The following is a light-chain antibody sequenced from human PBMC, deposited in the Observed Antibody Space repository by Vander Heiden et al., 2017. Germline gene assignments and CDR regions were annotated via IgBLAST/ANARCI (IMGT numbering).Light chain of an antibody. CDR2: WAS. CDR1: QGGLDSTNHNNN. Sequence: DIVLTQSPDSGAGSLGEGATLNCKSSQGGLDSTNHNNNLAWYQQKPGQPPKLLIYWASTRESAVPDRFSGSGSGTDFTLTISSLQAEDVAVYYCQQYYSTPATFGGGTKVEIK. J-gene: IGKJ4*01. V-gene: IGKV4-1*01. CDR3: QQYYSTPAT.